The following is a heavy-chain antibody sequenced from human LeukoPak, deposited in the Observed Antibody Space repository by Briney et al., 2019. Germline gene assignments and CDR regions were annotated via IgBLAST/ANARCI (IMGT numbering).Heavy chain of an antibody. Sequence: GASVKVSCKASGYTLTSYYMHWVRQAPGQGLEWMGIINPSGGSTSYARKFQGRVTMTRDTSTSTVYMELSSLRSEDTAVYYCARDQLGSYGLGYWGQGTLVTVSS. J-gene: IGHJ4*02. CDR3: ARDQLGSYGLGY. CDR2: INPSGGST. CDR1: GYTLTSYY. D-gene: IGHD5-18*01. V-gene: IGHV1-46*01.